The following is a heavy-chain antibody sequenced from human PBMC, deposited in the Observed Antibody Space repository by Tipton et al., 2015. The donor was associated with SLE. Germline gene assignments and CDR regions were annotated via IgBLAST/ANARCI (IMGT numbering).Heavy chain of an antibody. D-gene: IGHD3-22*01. CDR1: GGSFSGSY. V-gene: IGHV4-34*01. CDR2: ANQIGTT. Sequence: TLSLTCGVSGGSFSGSYCSWIRQAPVKGLEWLGEANQIGTTKINPSLKSRVSISVDRSKNPCTLGMTSVTAADTAVYYCVRVRGYGHTNDYWGQGTLVTVSS. J-gene: IGHJ4*02. CDR3: VRVRGYGHTNDY.